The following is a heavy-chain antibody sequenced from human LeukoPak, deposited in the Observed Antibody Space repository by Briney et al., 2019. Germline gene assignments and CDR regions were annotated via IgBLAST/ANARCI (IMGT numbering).Heavy chain of an antibody. CDR1: GGSISSYY. CDR3: AASYYYDSSGSRPFDC. Sequence: PSETLSLTCTVSGGSISSYYWSWIRQPAGKGLEWIGRIYTSGSTNYNPSLKSRVTMSVDTSKNQFSLKLSSVTAADTAVYYCAASYYYDSSGSRPFDCWGQGSLVTVSS. V-gene: IGHV4-4*07. CDR2: IYTSGST. J-gene: IGHJ4*02. D-gene: IGHD3-22*01.